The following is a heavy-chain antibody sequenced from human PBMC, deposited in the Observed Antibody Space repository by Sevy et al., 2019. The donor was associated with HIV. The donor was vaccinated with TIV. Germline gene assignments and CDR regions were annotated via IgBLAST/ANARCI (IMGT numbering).Heavy chain of an antibody. J-gene: IGHJ6*02. Sequence: ASVKVSCKASGYTFSSYGISWVRQAPGQGVEWMGWIGAYNGKTNYAQKLQGRVTMTTDRLTSTAYMEVRSLRPDDTGLYYCARDGRCYSGSGTFHLYFYGMDVWGQGTTVTVSS. CDR1: GYTFSSYG. CDR3: ARDGRCYSGSGTFHLYFYGMDV. CDR2: IGAYNGKT. V-gene: IGHV1-18*01. D-gene: IGHD3-10*01.